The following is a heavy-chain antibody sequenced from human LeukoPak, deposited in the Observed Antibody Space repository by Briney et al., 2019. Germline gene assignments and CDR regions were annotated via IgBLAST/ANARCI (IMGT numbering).Heavy chain of an antibody. CDR3: ARSGGTYLGAGRYIDY. CDR1: GGSISSYY. D-gene: IGHD3-10*01. V-gene: IGHV4-4*07. CDR2: IYTSGSA. J-gene: IGHJ4*02. Sequence: SETLSLTCTVSGGSISSYYWSWIRQPAGKGLEWIGRIYTSGSANYNPSLKSRVIMSVDTSKNQFSLKLSSVTAADTAVYYCARSGGTYLGAGRYIDYWGQGTLVTVSS.